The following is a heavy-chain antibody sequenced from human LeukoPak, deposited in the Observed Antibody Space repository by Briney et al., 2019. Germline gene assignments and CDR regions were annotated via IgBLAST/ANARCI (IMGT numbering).Heavy chain of an antibody. V-gene: IGHV3-23*01. D-gene: IGHD1-1*01. J-gene: IGHJ6*02. CDR2: ISYSGGTT. CDR1: GFTFSSYA. Sequence: GGSLRLSCAASGFTFSSYAMSWVRQAPGKGLEWVSAISYSGGTTYYADSVKGRFTISRDTPKNTLYLQMNSLRVEDTAVYYCAKGLQGTPYYYYGMDVWGQGTTVTVSS. CDR3: AKGLQGTPYYYYGMDV.